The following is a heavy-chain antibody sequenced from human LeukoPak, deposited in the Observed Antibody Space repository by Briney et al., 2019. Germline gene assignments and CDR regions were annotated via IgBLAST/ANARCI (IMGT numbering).Heavy chain of an antibody. D-gene: IGHD6-13*01. V-gene: IGHV4-34*01. CDR2: INHSGST. Sequence: TSETLSLTRAVYGGSFSGYYWSWIRQPPGKGLEWIGEINHSGSTNYNPSLKSRVTISVDTSKNQFSLKLSSVTAADTAVYYCATRDSSSLKVDYWGQGTLVTVSS. CDR1: GGSFSGYY. CDR3: ATRDSSSLKVDY. J-gene: IGHJ4*02.